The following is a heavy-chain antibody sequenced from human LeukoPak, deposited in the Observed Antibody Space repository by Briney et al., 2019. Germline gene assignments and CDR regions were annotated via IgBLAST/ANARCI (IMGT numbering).Heavy chain of an antibody. CDR3: ARDSGELRNSFDI. D-gene: IGHD1-7*01. V-gene: IGHV3-33*01. CDR2: IWYDGSQE. Sequence: GGSLRLSCVASGFTSSNHGMHWVRQAPGRGLEWVAVIWYDGSQEYYADSVKGRFTISRDNSKNTLDLQMNSLRAEDTAVYYCARDSGELRNSFDIWGHGTMVTVSS. CDR1: GFTSSNHG. J-gene: IGHJ3*02.